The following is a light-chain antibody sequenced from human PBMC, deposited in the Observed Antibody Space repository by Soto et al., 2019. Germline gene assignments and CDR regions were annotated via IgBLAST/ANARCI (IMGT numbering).Light chain of an antibody. CDR1: RSVSSSY. Sequence: EIVLTQSPGTLSLSPGERATLSCRASRSVSSSYLAWYHQKPGQAPRLLIYGASSRATGIPDRFSGSGSGTDFTLTIARLEPEDFAVYYCQQYGSSPQTFGQGTKLEIK. J-gene: IGKJ2*01. V-gene: IGKV3-20*01. CDR3: QQYGSSPQT. CDR2: GAS.